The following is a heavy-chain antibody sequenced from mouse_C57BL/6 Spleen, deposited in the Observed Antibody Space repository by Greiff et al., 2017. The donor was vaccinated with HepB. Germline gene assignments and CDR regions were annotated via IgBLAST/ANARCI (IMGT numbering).Heavy chain of an antibody. CDR2: IYPGDGDT. CDR3: ARSGVYYYGSSYWYFDV. Sequence: VQLQQSGPELVKPGASVKISCKASGYAFSSSWMNWVKQRPGKGLEWIGRIYPGDGDTNYNGKFKGKATLTADKSSSTAYMQISSLTSEDSAVYFCARSGVYYYGSSYWYFDVWGTGTTVTVSS. CDR1: GYAFSSSW. V-gene: IGHV1-82*01. D-gene: IGHD1-1*01. J-gene: IGHJ1*03.